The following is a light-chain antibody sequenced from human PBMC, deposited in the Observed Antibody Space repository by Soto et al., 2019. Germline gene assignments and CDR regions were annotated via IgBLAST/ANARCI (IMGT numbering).Light chain of an antibody. Sequence: EIVMTQSPATLSVSPGERATLSCRASQSVSSDLAWYQQKPGQAPRLLIYDASTRATGIPVRFSGSGSGTEFTLTISSLQSEEFSLYYCQQYNKWPPLTFGGGTKVEI. V-gene: IGKV3-15*01. CDR1: QSVSSD. CDR3: QQYNKWPPLT. J-gene: IGKJ4*01. CDR2: DAS.